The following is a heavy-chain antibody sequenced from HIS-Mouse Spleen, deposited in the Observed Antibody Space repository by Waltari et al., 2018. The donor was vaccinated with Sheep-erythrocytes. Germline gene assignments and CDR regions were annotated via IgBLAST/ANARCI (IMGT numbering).Heavy chain of an antibody. CDR1: GGSISSVGYY. CDR3: ARDRLGIFGY. J-gene: IGHJ4*02. Sequence: QVQLQESGPGLVKPSQTLSLTCTVSGGSISSVGYYWSWSRQHQGKGLEWIGYIYYSGSTYYNPSLKSRVTISVDTSKNQFSLKLSSVTAADTAVYYCARDRLGIFGYWGQGTLVTVSS. D-gene: IGHD7-27*01. V-gene: IGHV4-31*03. CDR2: IYYSGST.